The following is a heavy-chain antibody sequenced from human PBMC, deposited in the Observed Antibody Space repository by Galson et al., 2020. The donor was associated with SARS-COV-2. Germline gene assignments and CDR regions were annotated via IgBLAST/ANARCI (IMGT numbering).Heavy chain of an antibody. CDR3: ARREGYSGNSCAAGYFDY. CDR1: GYNFFSYW. Sequence: GKSLKISCKGSGYNFFSYWIGWVRQMTGKGLEWMGIIHPGDSDTRYSPSFQGQVTISADKSISTAYLQWSSLKASDTAIYYCARREGYSGNSCAAGYFDYWGEVTLVTVSS. V-gene: IGHV5-51*01. J-gene: IGHJ4*02. D-gene: IGHD1-26*01. CDR2: IHPGDSDT.